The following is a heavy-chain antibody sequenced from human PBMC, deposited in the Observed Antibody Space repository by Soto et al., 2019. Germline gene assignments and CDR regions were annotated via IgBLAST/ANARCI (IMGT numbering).Heavy chain of an antibody. J-gene: IGHJ4*02. D-gene: IGHD3-16*01. CDR1: GFTFSSYG. CDR3: AEGRTAGRGDDY. V-gene: IGHV3-30*18. CDR2: ISYDGSNK. Sequence: QVQLVESGGGVVQPGRSLRLSCAASGFTFSSYGMHWVRQAPGKGLEWVAVISYDGSNKYYADSVKGRFTISRDNSKNTRYLQMNSLRAEDTAVYYCAEGRTAGRGDDYWGQGTLVTVSS.